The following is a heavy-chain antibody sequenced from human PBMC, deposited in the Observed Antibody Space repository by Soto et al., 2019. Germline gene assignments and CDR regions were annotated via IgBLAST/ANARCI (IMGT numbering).Heavy chain of an antibody. D-gene: IGHD3-3*01. V-gene: IGHV1-18*01. CDR1: GYTFTSYG. J-gene: IGHJ6*02. CDR3: ARDPDYDFWSGYYSRGDYYGMDV. Sequence: QVQLVQSGAEVKKPGASVKVSCKASGYTFTSYGISWVRQAPGQGLEWMGWISAYNGNTNYAQKLQGRVTMTTDTSTSTAYMERRSLRSDDTAVYYCARDPDYDFWSGYYSRGDYYGMDVWGQGTTVTVSS. CDR2: ISAYNGNT.